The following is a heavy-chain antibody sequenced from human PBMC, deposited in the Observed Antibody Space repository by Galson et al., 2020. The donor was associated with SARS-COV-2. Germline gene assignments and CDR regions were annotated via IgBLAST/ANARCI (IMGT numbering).Heavy chain of an antibody. J-gene: IGHJ4*02. D-gene: IGHD3-16*01. V-gene: IGHV4-39*07. CDR2: IYYSGTT. CDR3: ATWISSAGAWGIDF. CDR1: GGSISSGNRY. Sequence: SETLSLTCTVSGGSISSGNRYWAWIRQPPGKGLEWIGNIYYSGTTSYNPPLKSRVTISVDTSKDQFSLKLSSVTAADTAVYYCATWISSAGAWGIDFWGQVTLVTVSS.